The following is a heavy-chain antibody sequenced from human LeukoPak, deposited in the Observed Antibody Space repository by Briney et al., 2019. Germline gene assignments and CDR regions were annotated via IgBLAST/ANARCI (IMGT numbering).Heavy chain of an antibody. CDR1: GFTVSSNY. Sequence: GGSLRLSCAASGFTVSSNYMSWVRQAPGKGLECVSVIYSGGSTYYADSVKGRFTISRDNSKNTLYLQMNSLRAEDTAVYYCARAFLGWYFDYWGQGTLVTVSS. J-gene: IGHJ4*02. D-gene: IGHD2-15*01. CDR2: IYSGGST. CDR3: ARAFLGWYFDY. V-gene: IGHV3-66*01.